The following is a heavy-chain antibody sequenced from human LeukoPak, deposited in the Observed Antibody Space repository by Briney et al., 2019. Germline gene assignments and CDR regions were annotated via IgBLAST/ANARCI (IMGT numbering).Heavy chain of an antibody. V-gene: IGHV3-23*01. CDR1: GFTFGTYA. J-gene: IGHJ4*02. CDR3: AKSSYYDSSGYYREYYFDY. Sequence: GGSLRLSCAASGFTFGTYAMSWVRQAPGKGLEWVSPISGGGGSTYNTDSVKGRFTISRDNSKNTLYLQMNSLRAEDTAVYYCAKSSYYDSSGYYREYYFDYWGQGTLVTVSS. D-gene: IGHD3-22*01. CDR2: ISGGGGST.